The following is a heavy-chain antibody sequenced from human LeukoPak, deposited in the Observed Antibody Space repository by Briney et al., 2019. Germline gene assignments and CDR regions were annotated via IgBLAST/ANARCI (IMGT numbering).Heavy chain of an antibody. Sequence: ASVKVSCKASGYTFTGYYIHWVRQAPGQGLEWMGWINPNSGGTNYAQKFQGRVTMTRDTSISTAYMELSRLRSDDTAVYYCARDDRGDILTGYHAFIDYWGQGTLVTVSS. CDR3: ARDDRGDILTGYHAFIDY. CDR1: GYTFTGYY. CDR2: INPNSGGT. D-gene: IGHD3-9*01. J-gene: IGHJ4*02. V-gene: IGHV1-2*02.